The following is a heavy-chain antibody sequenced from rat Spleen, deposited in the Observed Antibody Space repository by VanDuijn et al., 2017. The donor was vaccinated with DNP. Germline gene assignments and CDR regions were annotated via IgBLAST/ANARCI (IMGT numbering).Heavy chain of an antibody. CDR2: MRYNGDT. CDR1: GLSLTSYN. CDR3: TRDSSYIYPFDY. V-gene: IGHV2-63*01. D-gene: IGHD1-2*01. Sequence: QVQLKESGPGLVQPSPTLSLTYPVSGLSLTSYNVHWVRQPPGKGRAWMGRMRYNGDTSYNSALKSRLSISRETSKNQVFLKMNSLQTDDTGTYYCTRDSSYIYPFDYWGQGVMVTVSS. J-gene: IGHJ2*01.